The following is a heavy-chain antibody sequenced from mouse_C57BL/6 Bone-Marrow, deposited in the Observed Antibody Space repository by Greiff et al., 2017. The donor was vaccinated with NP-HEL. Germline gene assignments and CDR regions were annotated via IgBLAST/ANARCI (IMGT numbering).Heavy chain of an antibody. Sequence: EVQRVESGGDLVKPGGSLKLSCAASGFTFSSYGMSWVRQTPDKRLEWVATISSGGSYTYYPDSVKGRFTISRDNAKNTLYPQMSSLKSEDTAMYYCASPYDYDVAWFAYWGQGTLVTVSA. CDR3: ASPYDYDVAWFAY. V-gene: IGHV5-6*01. J-gene: IGHJ3*01. CDR2: ISSGGSYT. D-gene: IGHD2-4*01. CDR1: GFTFSSYG.